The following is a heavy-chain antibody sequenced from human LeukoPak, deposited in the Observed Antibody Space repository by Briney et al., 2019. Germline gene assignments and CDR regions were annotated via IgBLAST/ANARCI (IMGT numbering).Heavy chain of an antibody. D-gene: IGHD4-17*01. CDR2: ISAYNGNT. J-gene: IGHJ4*02. V-gene: IGHV1-18*04. CDR3: ARDGATVTRSPTH. Sequence: ASVKVSCKASGYTFTGYCMHWVRQAPGQGLEWMGWISAYNGNTNYAQKLQGRVTMTTDTSTSTAYMELRSLRSDDTAVYYCARDGATVTRSPTHWGQGTLVTVSS. CDR1: GYTFTGYC.